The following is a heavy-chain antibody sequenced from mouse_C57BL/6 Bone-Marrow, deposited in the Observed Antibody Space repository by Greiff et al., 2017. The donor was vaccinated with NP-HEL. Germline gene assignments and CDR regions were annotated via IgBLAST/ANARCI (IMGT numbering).Heavy chain of an antibody. CDR2: INPSSGYT. J-gene: IGHJ3*01. V-gene: IGHV1-7*01. CDR1: GYTFTSYW. D-gene: IGHD3-2*02. CDR3: ARGTAQATSRFAY. Sequence: QVQLKESGAELAKPGASVKLSCKASGYTFTSYWMHWVKQRPGQGLEWIGYINPSSGYTKYNQKFKDKATLTADKSSSTAYMQLSSLTYEDSAVYYCARGTAQATSRFAYWGQGTLVTVSA.